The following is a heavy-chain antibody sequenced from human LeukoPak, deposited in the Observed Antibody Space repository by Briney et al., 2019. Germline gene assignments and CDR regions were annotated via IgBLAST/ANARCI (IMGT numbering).Heavy chain of an antibody. CDR3: ARDLGVYYDSGKSFDY. CDR2: INTNTGNP. V-gene: IGHV7-4-1*02. J-gene: IGHJ4*02. Sequence: GASVKVSCKASGYTFTDYYMHWVRQAPGQGLEWMGWINTNTGNPTYAQGFTGRFVFSLDTSVSTAYLQISSLKAEDTAVYYCARDLGVYYDSGKSFDYWGQGTLVTVSS. D-gene: IGHD3-22*01. CDR1: GYTFTDYY.